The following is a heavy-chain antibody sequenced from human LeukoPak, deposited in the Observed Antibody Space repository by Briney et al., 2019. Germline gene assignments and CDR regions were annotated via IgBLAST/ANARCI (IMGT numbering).Heavy chain of an antibody. J-gene: IGHJ4*02. CDR3: TTALRVTWSHGAASDY. Sequence: PGGSLRLSCAASGFTFSNAWMSWVRQAPGKGQEWVGRIKSKTDGGTTDYAAPVKGRFTISRDDSKNTLYLQMNSLKTEDTAVYYCTTALRVTWSHGAASDYWGQGTLVTVSS. D-gene: IGHD2-15*01. CDR2: IKSKTDGGTT. CDR1: GFTFSNAW. V-gene: IGHV3-15*01.